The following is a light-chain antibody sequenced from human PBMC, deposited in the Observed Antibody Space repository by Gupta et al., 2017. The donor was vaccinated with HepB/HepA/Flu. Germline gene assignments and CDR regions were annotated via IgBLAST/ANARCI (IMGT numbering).Light chain of an antibody. CDR2: KVC. CDR3: RQTYHSPPLA. CDR1: QSLTDSDGRNY. Sequence: DVVLTQSPLSLPVTLGQPASISCWSSQSLTDSDGRNYLSGFQQRPGQTPRRLIYKVCNRDAGVPDRFIRSGLGSDFTLTISSGVAEDVGFSYCRQTYHSPPLAFGGGTKVEIK. J-gene: IGKJ4*01. V-gene: IGKV2-30*01.